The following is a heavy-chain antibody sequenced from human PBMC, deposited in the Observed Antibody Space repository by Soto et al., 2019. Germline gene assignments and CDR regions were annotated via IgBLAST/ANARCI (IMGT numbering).Heavy chain of an antibody. J-gene: IGHJ3*02. D-gene: IGHD2-2*01. CDR3: AKAWAVVVPAARYAGAFDI. Sequence: GGSLRLSCAASGFTFSSYAMSWVRQAPGKGLEWVSAIRGSGGRKYYADSVKGRFTISRDNSKNTLYLQMNSLRAEDTAVYYCAKAWAVVVPAARYAGAFDIWGQGTMATVSS. CDR2: IRGSGGRK. CDR1: GFTFSSYA. V-gene: IGHV3-23*01.